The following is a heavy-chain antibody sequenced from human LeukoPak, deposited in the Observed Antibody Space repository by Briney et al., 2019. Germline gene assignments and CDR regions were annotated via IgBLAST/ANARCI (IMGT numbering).Heavy chain of an antibody. Sequence: PSETLSLTCTVSGGSISSYYWSWIRQPAGKGLEWIGRIYTSGSTNYNTSLKSRFPMSVDTSKNQFSLKLSSVTAADTAVYYCARGYYGSGSGPWGQGTLVTVSS. V-gene: IGHV4-4*07. CDR2: IYTSGST. CDR1: GGSISSYY. D-gene: IGHD3-10*01. J-gene: IGHJ5*02. CDR3: ARGYYGSGSGP.